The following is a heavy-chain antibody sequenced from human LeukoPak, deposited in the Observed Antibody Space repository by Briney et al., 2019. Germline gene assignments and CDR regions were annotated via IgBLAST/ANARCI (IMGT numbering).Heavy chain of an antibody. D-gene: IGHD1-7*01. CDR1: GYTFTSYD. Sequence: ASVKVSCKASGYTFTSYDINWVRQATGQGLEWMGWMNPNSGNTGYAQKFQGRVTITRNTSISTAYMEPSSLRSEDMAVYYCARDWASNWNYPNYAFDIWGQGTMVTVSS. CDR2: MNPNSGNT. V-gene: IGHV1-8*03. J-gene: IGHJ3*02. CDR3: ARDWASNWNYPNYAFDI.